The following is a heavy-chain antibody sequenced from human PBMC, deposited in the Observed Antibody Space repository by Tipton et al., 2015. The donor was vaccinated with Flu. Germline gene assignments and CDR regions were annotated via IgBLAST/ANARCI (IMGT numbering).Heavy chain of an antibody. CDR1: GEALGTHY. CDR2: IFATGTA. CDR3: ATLAITALYDFDY. J-gene: IGHJ4*02. V-gene: IGHV4-4*07. Sequence: GEALGTHYWTWFRQPAGERLEWIGRIFATGTAIYNPSLRSRVTMSVDTSKNQFSLNLTSVTAADTAVYYCATLAITALYDFDYWGQGTLVTVSS. D-gene: IGHD1-20*01.